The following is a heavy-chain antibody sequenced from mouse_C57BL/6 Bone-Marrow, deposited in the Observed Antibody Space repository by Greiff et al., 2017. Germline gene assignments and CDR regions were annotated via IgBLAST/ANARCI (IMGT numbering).Heavy chain of an antibody. D-gene: IGHD2-4*01. V-gene: IGHV1-53*01. CDR1: GYTFTSYW. CDR3: ARGGDYDYGFDY. J-gene: IGHJ2*01. CDR2: INPSNGGT. Sequence: VKLQQPGTELVKPGASVKLSCKASGYTFTSYWMPWVKQRPGQGLEWIGNINPSNGGTNYNEKFKSKATLTVDKSSSTAYMQLSSLTSEDSAVYYCARGGDYDYGFDYWGQGTTLTVSS.